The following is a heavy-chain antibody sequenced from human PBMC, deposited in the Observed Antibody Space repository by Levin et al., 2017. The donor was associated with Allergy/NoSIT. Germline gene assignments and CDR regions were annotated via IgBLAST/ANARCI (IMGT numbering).Heavy chain of an antibody. Sequence: GESLKISCAASGFTFSSYGMHWVRQAPGKGLEWVAVISYDGSNKYYADSVKGRFTISRDNSKNTLYLQMNSLRAEDTAVYYCAKASGWYGVYDAFDIWGQGTMVTVSS. V-gene: IGHV3-30*18. J-gene: IGHJ3*02. CDR3: AKASGWYGVYDAFDI. CDR2: ISYDGSNK. D-gene: IGHD6-19*01. CDR1: GFTFSSYG.